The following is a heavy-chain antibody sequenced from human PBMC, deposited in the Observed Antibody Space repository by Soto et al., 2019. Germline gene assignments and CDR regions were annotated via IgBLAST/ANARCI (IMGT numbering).Heavy chain of an antibody. D-gene: IGHD6-25*01. CDR1: GFTFRTYA. Sequence: VQLLESGGGFVQPGGSLRLSCVVSGFTFRTYATTWVRQAPGKGLEWVSFISNSGGRTNYADSVRGRFTTSRDNSKNTLYLQMNSLRAEDTALYYCAKGHASGSWGPGTQVTVSS. J-gene: IGHJ5*02. CDR3: AKGHASGS. V-gene: IGHV3-23*01. CDR2: ISNSGGRT.